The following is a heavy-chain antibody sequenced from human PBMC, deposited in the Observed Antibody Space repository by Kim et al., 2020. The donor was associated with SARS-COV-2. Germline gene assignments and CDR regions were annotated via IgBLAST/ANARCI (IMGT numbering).Heavy chain of an antibody. Sequence: LKSRGTISVDTSKNQFSLRLSSVTAADTAEYYCARHSLGWLQWDYYFDYWGQGTLVTVSS. J-gene: IGHJ4*02. CDR3: ARHSLGWLQWDYYFDY. V-gene: IGHV4-39*01. D-gene: IGHD3-16*01.